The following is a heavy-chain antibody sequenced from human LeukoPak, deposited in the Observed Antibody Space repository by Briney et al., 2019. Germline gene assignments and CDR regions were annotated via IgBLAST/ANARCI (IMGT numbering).Heavy chain of an antibody. CDR2: IYYSGST. CDR1: GGSISSSGYY. V-gene: IGHV4-39*01. Sequence: SETLSLTCTVSGGSISSSGYYWGWIRQPPGKGLEWIGSIYYSGSTYYNPSLKSRVTISVDTSKNQFSLKLSSVTAADTAVYYCARPGYSSSPDDAFDIWGQGTMVTVSS. CDR3: ARPGYSSSPDDAFDI. D-gene: IGHD6-6*01. J-gene: IGHJ3*02.